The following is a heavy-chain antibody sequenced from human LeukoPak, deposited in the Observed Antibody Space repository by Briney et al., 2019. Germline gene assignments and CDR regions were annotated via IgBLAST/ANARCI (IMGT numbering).Heavy chain of an antibody. J-gene: IGHJ4*02. CDR3: AKDYSNPAVY. CDR1: GFTFSTFA. Sequence: GGSLRLSCAASGFTFSTFAMIWVRQPPGKGLEWVSSIFPSGGEIHYADSVRGRFTISRDNSKSTLSLQMNSLRAEDTAIYYCAKDYSNPAVYWGQGTLVTVSS. D-gene: IGHD4-11*01. V-gene: IGHV3-23*01. CDR2: IFPSGGEI.